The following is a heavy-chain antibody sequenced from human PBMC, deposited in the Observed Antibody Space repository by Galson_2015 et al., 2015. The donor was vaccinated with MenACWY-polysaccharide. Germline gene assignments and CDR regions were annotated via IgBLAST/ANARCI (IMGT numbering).Heavy chain of an antibody. J-gene: IGHJ6*02. CDR3: PRATFGLYGMDI. Sequence: TLSLTCIVSGGSISRGTFYWCWFRQSAGEGLEWIRRIYTSGSANYTPSLRCRVTISIATSKNQFSLKLGTVTASDTAVYYCPRATFGLYGMDIWGQGTTVTVSS. CDR1: GGSISRGTFY. CDR2: IYTSGSA. D-gene: IGHD3-16*01. V-gene: IGHV4-61*02.